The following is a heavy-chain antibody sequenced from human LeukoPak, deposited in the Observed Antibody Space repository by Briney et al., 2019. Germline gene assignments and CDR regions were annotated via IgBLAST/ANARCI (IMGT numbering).Heavy chain of an antibody. CDR3: ARCVGSGYLGAYYFDY. CDR2: INPNSGGT. V-gene: IGHV1-2*02. Sequence: ASVKVSCKASGYTFTGYYMHWVRQAPGQGLEWMGWINPNSGGTNYAQKSQGRVTMTRDTAISTGYMELSRLRSDDRAVYYCARCVGSGYLGAYYFDYWGQGTLVTVSS. D-gene: IGHD5-12*01. CDR1: GYTFTGYY. J-gene: IGHJ4*02.